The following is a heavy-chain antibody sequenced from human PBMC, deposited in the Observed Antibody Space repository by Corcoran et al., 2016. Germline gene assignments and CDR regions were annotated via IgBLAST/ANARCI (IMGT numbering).Heavy chain of an antibody. CDR1: GGSISSYY. CDR3: AREGDVRTLDY. D-gene: IGHD3-16*01. J-gene: IGHJ4*02. CDR2: IYYSGST. V-gene: IGHV4-59*01. Sequence: QVQLQESGPGLVKPSETLSLTCTVSGGSISSYYWSWIRQPPGKGLEWIGYIYYSGSTNYNPSLKSRVTISVDTSKNQFSLKLSSVTAADTAVYYCAREGDVRTLDYWGQGTLVTVSS.